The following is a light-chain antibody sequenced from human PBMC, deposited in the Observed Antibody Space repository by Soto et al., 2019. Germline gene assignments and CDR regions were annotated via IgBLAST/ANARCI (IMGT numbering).Light chain of an antibody. V-gene: IGLV2-14*01. J-gene: IGLJ1*01. CDR2: EVS. CDR3: SSYTSSSTYV. CDR1: SSDVGGYNY. Sequence: QSALTQPASVSGSPGQSITISCTGTSSDVGGYNYVSWYQQHPGKAPKLMIYEVSSRPSGVSNRFSGSKSGNTASLTISGPQAEDEADYYCSSYTSSSTYVFGTGTKVTVL.